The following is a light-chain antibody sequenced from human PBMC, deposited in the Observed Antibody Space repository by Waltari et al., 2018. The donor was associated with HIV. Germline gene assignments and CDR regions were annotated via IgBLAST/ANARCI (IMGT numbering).Light chain of an antibody. Sequence: SSELTQDPAVSVALGQTVRITCQGDSLRSYYASWYQQTPGQAPVRVNYGKNIRPSGIPDRFSGSRSGNTASLTITGAQAEDEADYYCNSRDSSGNQYVFGTGTKVTVL. CDR2: GKN. CDR1: SLRSYY. CDR3: NSRDSSGNQYV. V-gene: IGLV3-19*01. J-gene: IGLJ1*01.